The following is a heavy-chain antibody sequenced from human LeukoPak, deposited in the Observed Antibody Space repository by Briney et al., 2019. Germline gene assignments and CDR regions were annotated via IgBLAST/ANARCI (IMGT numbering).Heavy chain of an antibody. Sequence: SETLSLTCTVSGGSLSSSHFYWGWIRQPPGKGLEWIGNIYYSGSTYYNPSIKSRVTIFVDTSKSQFSLKLSSVTAADTAVYYCARLGYGYSSGGEVQHWGQGTLVTVSS. CDR2: IYYSGST. CDR1: GGSLSSSHFY. D-gene: IGHD6-19*01. CDR3: ARLGYGYSSGGEVQH. J-gene: IGHJ1*01. V-gene: IGHV4-39*01.